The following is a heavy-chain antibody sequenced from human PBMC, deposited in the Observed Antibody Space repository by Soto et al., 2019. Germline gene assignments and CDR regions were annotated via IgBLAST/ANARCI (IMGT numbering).Heavy chain of an antibody. CDR1: GFTFSTYA. CDR3: ARDREAVAGSLDY. CDR2: IAYDGSQR. Sequence: GGSLRLSCDASGFTFSTYAMHWVRQAPGKGLEWVAVIAYDGSQRYYADSLKGRFIISRDNSKNTLYLQMTSPRVEDTAVYYCARDREAVAGSLDYWGQGTLVTVSS. V-gene: IGHV3-30-3*01. J-gene: IGHJ4*02. D-gene: IGHD6-19*01.